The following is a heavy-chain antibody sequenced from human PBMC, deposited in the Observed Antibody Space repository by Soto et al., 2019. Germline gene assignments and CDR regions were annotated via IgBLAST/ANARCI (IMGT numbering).Heavy chain of an antibody. V-gene: IGHV4-34*01. J-gene: IGHJ6*02. Sequence: QVQLQQWGAGLLKPSETLSLTCAVYGGSFSGYYWIWIRQPPGKGLEWIGEINHSGSINYNPSLKSRVTISLDTSKNQFSLKLSSVTAADTAVYFCARNIAAAGTAKFPEYDYAMDVWGHGTTVTVSS. CDR3: ARNIAAAGTAKFPEYDYAMDV. CDR2: INHSGSI. CDR1: GGSFSGYY. D-gene: IGHD6-13*01.